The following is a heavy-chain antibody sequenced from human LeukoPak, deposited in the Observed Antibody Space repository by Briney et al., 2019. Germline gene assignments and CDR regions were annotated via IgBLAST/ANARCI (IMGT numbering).Heavy chain of an antibody. D-gene: IGHD3-9*01. Sequence: PGGSLRLSCAASGFTFTNYVLHWVRQAPGKGLEWVAFISFDGTIEYYADSVKGRFTISRDNSKNTLFLQLNGLRADDTSVYYCARGYDVLSGAIPDAFDVWGHGTMVTVSS. J-gene: IGHJ3*01. V-gene: IGHV3-30*04. CDR1: GFTFTNYV. CDR2: ISFDGTIE. CDR3: ARGYDVLSGAIPDAFDV.